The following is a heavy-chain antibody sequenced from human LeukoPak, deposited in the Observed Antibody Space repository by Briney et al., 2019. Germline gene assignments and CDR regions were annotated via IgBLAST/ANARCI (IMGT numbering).Heavy chain of an antibody. Sequence: GGSLRLSCAASGFTFSSYSMNWVRQAPGKGLEWVSYISSSSSTIYYADSVKGRFTISRDNAKNSLYLQMNSLRAEDTAVYYCARDLRGAAAGTGYWGQGTLVTVSS. CDR2: ISSSSSTI. V-gene: IGHV3-48*04. CDR1: GFTFSSYS. CDR3: ARDLRGAAAGTGY. D-gene: IGHD6-13*01. J-gene: IGHJ4*02.